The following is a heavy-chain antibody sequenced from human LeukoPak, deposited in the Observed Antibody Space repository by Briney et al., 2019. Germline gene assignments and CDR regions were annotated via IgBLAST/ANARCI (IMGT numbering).Heavy chain of an antibody. J-gene: IGHJ1*01. D-gene: IGHD3-22*01. Sequence: GGSLRLSCAASGFTFEDYAMHWVRQAPGKGLEWVSLISGDGGSTYYADSVKGRFTLSRDNSKNSLYLQMNSLRTEDTALYYCAKDMNYYDSSGYYYGYFQHWGQGTLVTVSS. V-gene: IGHV3-43*02. CDR3: AKDMNYYDSSGYYYGYFQH. CDR1: GFTFEDYA. CDR2: ISGDGGST.